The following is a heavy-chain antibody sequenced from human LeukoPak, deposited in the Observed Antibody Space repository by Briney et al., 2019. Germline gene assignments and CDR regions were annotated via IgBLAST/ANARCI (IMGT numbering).Heavy chain of an antibody. CDR2: IWYDGSNK. CDR1: GFTFSSYG. CDR3: ARLNARDYYFDY. J-gene: IGHJ4*02. V-gene: IGHV3-33*01. Sequence: GGSLRLSCAASGFTFSSYGMLWVRQAPGKGLEWVAVIWYDGSNKYYADSVKGRFTISRDNSKSTLYLQMNSLRAEDTAVYYCARLNARDYYFDYWGQGTLVTVSS.